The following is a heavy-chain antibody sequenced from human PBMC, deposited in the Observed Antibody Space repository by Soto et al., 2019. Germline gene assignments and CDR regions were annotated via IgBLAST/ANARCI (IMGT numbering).Heavy chain of an antibody. D-gene: IGHD3-22*01. CDR1: GFTFSSYW. J-gene: IGHJ6*02. V-gene: IGHV3-7*03. Sequence: GGSLRLSCAASGFTFSSYWMSWVRQAPGKGLEWVANIKQDGSEKYYVDSVKGRFTISRDNAKNSLYLQMNSLRAEDSAVYYCARNTPVSPYYYDSSGSRNGMDVRGQGTTVTVSS. CDR2: IKQDGSEK. CDR3: ARNTPVSPYYYDSSGSRNGMDV.